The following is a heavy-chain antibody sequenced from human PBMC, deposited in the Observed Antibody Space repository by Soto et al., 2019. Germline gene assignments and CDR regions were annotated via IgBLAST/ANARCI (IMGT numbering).Heavy chain of an antibody. CDR2: ISGSDGKT. CDR3: ARWSYLDY. D-gene: IGHD3-3*01. J-gene: IGHJ4*02. Sequence: GGSLRLSCAASGFSFFSYALIWVRHAPGKGLEWVSTISGSDGKTFYADSVKGRFSISRDTSQNTLYLQMNSLRADDTAIYYCARWSYLDYWGQGTRVTVSS. V-gene: IGHV3-23*01. CDR1: GFSFFSYA.